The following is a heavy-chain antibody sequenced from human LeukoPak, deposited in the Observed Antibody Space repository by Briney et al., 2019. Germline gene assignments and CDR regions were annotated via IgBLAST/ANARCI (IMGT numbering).Heavy chain of an antibody. CDR1: GFTFSSYW. V-gene: IGHV3-7*01. CDR3: ARDQRFLEWNWFDP. CDR2: IKQDGSEK. Sequence: GGSLRLSCAASGFTFSSYWMSWVRQAPGKGLEWVANIKQDGSEKYYVDSVKGRFTISRDNAKNSLYPQMNSLRAEDTAVYYCARDQRFLEWNWFDPWGQGTLVTVSS. J-gene: IGHJ5*02. D-gene: IGHD3-3*01.